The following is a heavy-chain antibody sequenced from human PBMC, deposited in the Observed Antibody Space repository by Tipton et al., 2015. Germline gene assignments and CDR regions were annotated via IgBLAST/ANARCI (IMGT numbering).Heavy chain of an antibody. V-gene: IGHV1-46*01. J-gene: IGHJ5*02. Sequence: QVQLVQSGAEMRKPGASVKVSCKASGYTFTSYYMYWVRQAPGHGLEWMGIINPGGGDTIYSQNFQGRVTMTRDTSTSTVYMELNSLTSGDAAVYYCARRATGSWDDSWFGPWGQGTLVTVSS. CDR3: ARRATGSWDDSWFGP. D-gene: IGHD1-1*01. CDR1: GYTFTSYY. CDR2: INPGGGDT.